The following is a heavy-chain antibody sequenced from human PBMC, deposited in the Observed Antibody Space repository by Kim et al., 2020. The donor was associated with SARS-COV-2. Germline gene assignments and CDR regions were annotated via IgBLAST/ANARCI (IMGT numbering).Heavy chain of an antibody. Sequence: AQKFQGRVNMTREPSTSTVYMELSSLRSEDTAVYYCARAHRASKNYVDYWGQGTLVTVSS. J-gene: IGHJ4*02. CDR3: ARAHRASKNYVDY. V-gene: IGHV1-46*01. D-gene: IGHD2-2*01.